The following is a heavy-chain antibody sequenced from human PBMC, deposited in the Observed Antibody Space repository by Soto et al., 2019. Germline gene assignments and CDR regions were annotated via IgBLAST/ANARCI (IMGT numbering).Heavy chain of an antibody. Sequence: GGSLRLSCAASGFTFSSYWMHWVRQAPGKGLVWVSRINSDGSSTSYADSVKGRFTISRDNAKNTLYLQMNSLRAEDTAVYYCAREPDTAMALMTHYYYYGMDVWGQGTTVTVSS. CDR2: INSDGSST. J-gene: IGHJ6*02. V-gene: IGHV3-74*01. CDR3: AREPDTAMALMTHYYYYGMDV. D-gene: IGHD5-18*01. CDR1: GFTFSSYW.